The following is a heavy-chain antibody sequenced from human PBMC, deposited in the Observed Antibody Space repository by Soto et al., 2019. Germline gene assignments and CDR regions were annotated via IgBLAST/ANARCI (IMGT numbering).Heavy chain of an antibody. V-gene: IGHV1-18*01. CDR2: ISAYNGNT. Sequence: QVQLVQSGAEVKKPGASVKVSCKASGYTFTSYGISWVRQAPGQGLEWMGWISAYNGNTNYAQKLQGRVTMTTDTSTSTAYMELRSLRSDDTDVYYCARKNPVAGSKYYFDYWGQGTLVTVSS. CDR1: GYTFTSYG. J-gene: IGHJ4*02. CDR3: ARKNPVAGSKYYFDY. D-gene: IGHD6-19*01.